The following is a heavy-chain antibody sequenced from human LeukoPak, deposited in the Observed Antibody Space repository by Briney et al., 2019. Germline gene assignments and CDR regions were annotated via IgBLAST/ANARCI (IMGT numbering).Heavy chain of an antibody. Sequence: ASVKVSCKASGYTFTGYYMHWVRQAPGQGLEWMGWINPNSGGTNYAQKFQGRVTMTRDTSISTAYMELSRLRSDDTAVYYCARDQEGGSSGYYYFDYWGQGTLVTVSS. D-gene: IGHD3-22*01. CDR3: ARDQEGGSSGYYYFDY. J-gene: IGHJ4*02. CDR2: INPNSGGT. CDR1: GYTFTGYY. V-gene: IGHV1-2*02.